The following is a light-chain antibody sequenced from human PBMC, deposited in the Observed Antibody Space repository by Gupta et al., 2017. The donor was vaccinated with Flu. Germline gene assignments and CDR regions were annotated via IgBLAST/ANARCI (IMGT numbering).Light chain of an antibody. CDR1: QSVVYSLKNKNY. J-gene: IGKJ4*01. CDR2: WAS. Sequence: DTVMTQSPDSLAVSLGERATINCKSSQSVVYSLKNKNYLNWYQQKPGQPPKLLIQWASNRAYGVPDRFNGRGYETDFTLTSSSRQDEDVAVYYWQQGLDALIFGRGTKVEIK. CDR3: QQGLDALI. V-gene: IGKV4-1*01.